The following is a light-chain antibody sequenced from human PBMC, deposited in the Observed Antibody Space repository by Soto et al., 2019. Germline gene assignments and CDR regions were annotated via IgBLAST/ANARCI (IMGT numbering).Light chain of an antibody. V-gene: IGKV3D-20*02. CDR1: QSVSSSY. Sequence: EIVLTQSPGTRSLSPGERATLSCRASQSVSSSYLAWYQQKPGQAPRLLIYGASSRATGIPDRFSGSGSGTDFTLTISRLEPEDFAVYYCQQRSNWPWTFGQGTKVDIK. CDR2: GAS. CDR3: QQRSNWPWT. J-gene: IGKJ1*01.